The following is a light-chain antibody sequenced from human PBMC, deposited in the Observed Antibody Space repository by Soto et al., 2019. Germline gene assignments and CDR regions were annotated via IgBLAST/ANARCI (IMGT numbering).Light chain of an antibody. J-gene: IGKJ4*01. CDR3: QQYYRTPLT. V-gene: IGKV4-1*01. CDR1: QGVLYSSKTKNY. CDR2: WAS. Sequence: IVITQSPNSLAVYLGERATINCKSGQGVLYSSKTKNYLAWYQQKPGQPPKLLIYWASTRESGVPDRFSGSGSGTDFTLTISSLQAEDVAVYYCQQYYRTPLTFGGGTKVEIK.